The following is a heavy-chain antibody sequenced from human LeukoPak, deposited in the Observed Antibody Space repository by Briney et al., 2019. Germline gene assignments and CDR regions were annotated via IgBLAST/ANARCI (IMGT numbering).Heavy chain of an antibody. D-gene: IGHD2-2*01. CDR1: GGSISSYY. V-gene: IGHV4-4*07. Sequence: MPSETLSLTCTVSGGSISSYYWSWIRQPAGKGLEWIGRIYTSGSTNYNPSLKSRVTMSVDTSKNQFSLKLSSVTAADTAVYYCARHRCSSTSCYADSGTFDYWGQGTLVTVSS. J-gene: IGHJ4*02. CDR2: IYTSGST. CDR3: ARHRCSSTSCYADSGTFDY.